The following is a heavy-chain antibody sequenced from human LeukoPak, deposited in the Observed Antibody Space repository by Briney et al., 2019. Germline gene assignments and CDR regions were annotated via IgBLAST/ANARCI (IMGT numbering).Heavy chain of an antibody. Sequence: PGGSLRLSCAASGFTFSSYGMSWVRQAPGKGLEWVAAISAGGDLTNYADSVKGRFTISRDSSKNMLYVQMNSLRAEDTAIYYCAKGLISSATYFSYFDYWGQRTLVTVSS. D-gene: IGHD1-26*01. CDR1: GFTFSSYG. V-gene: IGHV3-23*01. CDR2: ISAGGDLT. J-gene: IGHJ4*02. CDR3: AKGLISSATYFSYFDY.